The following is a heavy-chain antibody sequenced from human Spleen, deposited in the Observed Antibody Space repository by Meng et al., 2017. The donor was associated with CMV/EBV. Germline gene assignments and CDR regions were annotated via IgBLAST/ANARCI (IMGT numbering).Heavy chain of an antibody. CDR2: INPNSGGT. D-gene: IGHD3-10*01. Sequence: ASVKVSCKASGYSFTSYSISWVRQAPGQGLEWMGWINPNSGGTNYAQKFQGWVTISRDTSISTAYMELRRLRPDDTAVYYCARPSGEFRLLRKVGYYSMDVWGQGTTVTVSS. J-gene: IGHJ6*01. V-gene: IGHV1-2*04. CDR3: ARPSGEFRLLRKVGYYSMDV. CDR1: GYSFTSYS.